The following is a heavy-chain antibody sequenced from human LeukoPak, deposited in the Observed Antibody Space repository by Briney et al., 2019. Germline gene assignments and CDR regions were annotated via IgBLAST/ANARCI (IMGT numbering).Heavy chain of an antibody. CDR1: GYTFTVYY. Sequence: ASVTVSCKASGYTFTVYYMHWVRQAPGQGLEWMGWINPNSGGTNYAQKFQGRVTMTRDTSISTAYMELSRLRSDDTAVYYCARGKGGSYWGWGQGTLVTVSS. CDR2: INPNSGGT. D-gene: IGHD1-26*01. J-gene: IGHJ4*02. V-gene: IGHV1-2*02. CDR3: ARGKGGSYWG.